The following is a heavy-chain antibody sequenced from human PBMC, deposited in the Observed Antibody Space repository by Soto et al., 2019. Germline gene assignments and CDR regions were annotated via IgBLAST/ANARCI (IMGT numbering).Heavy chain of an antibody. D-gene: IGHD3-10*01. CDR3: ARRLRSGRCFDL. CDR1: GGSITSSPYY. Sequence: QPQLQESGPGLVKPSETLSLTCSVSGGSITSSPYYWGWIRQPPGRGLEWIGNVYHDGLTYYNPSLTSRVTISVDTSKSQFSVKLTSVTAADTAVDFCARRLRSGRCFDLWGRGILVTVSS. J-gene: IGHJ2*01. V-gene: IGHV4-39*01. CDR2: VYHDGLT.